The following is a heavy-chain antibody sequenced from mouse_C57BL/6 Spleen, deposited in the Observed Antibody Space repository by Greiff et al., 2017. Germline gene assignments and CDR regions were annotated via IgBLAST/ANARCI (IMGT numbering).Heavy chain of an antibody. V-gene: IGHV1-61*01. J-gene: IGHJ3*01. Sequence: QVQLQQSGAELVRPGSSVKLSCKASGYTFTSYWMDWVKQRPGQGLEWIGNIYPSDSETHYNQKFKDKATLTVDKSSSTAYMQLSSLTSGDSAVYYCAREKGLRQGAWFAYWGQGTLVTVSA. CDR1: GYTFTSYW. CDR2: IYPSDSET. D-gene: IGHD2-2*01. CDR3: AREKGLRQGAWFAY.